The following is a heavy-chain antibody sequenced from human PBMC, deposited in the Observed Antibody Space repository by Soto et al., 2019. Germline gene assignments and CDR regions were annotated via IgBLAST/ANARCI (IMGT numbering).Heavy chain of an antibody. D-gene: IGHD3-16*01. CDR1: GFTFSSYA. Sequence: GGSLRLSCAASGFTFSSYAMSWVRQAPGKGLEWVSAISGSGGSTYYADSVKGRFTTSRDNSKNTLYLQMNSLRAEDTAVYYCAKDPLGSPGSGLHWFDPWGQGTLVTVSS. CDR2: ISGSGGST. J-gene: IGHJ5*02. CDR3: AKDPLGSPGSGLHWFDP. V-gene: IGHV3-23*01.